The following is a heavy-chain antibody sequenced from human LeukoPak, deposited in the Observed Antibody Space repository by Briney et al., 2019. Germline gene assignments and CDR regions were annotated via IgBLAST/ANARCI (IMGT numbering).Heavy chain of an antibody. CDR2: IIPIFGTA. V-gene: IGHV1-69*15. Sequence: ASVKVSCKASGGTFSSYAISWVRQAPGQGLEWMGRIIPIFGTANYAQKFQGRVTITADESTSTAYMELSSLRSEDTAVYYCAREASGPMGGGVSNWGQGTLVTVSS. CDR3: AREASGPMGGGVSN. CDR1: GGTFSSYA. J-gene: IGHJ4*02. D-gene: IGHD3-10*01.